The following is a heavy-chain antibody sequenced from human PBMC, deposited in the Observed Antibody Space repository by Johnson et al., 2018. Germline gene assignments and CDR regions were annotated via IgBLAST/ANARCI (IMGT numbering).Heavy chain of an antibody. CDR3: AKAPVGWLGEGAEYFQH. V-gene: IGHV3-23*01. J-gene: IGHJ1*01. CDR2: ISGSGGST. D-gene: IGHD3-3*01. Sequence: NLVRQAPGKGLEWVSAISGSGGSTYYADSVKGRFTISRDNSKNTLYLQMNSLRAEDTALYYCAKAPVGWLGEGAEYFQHWGQGTLVTVSS.